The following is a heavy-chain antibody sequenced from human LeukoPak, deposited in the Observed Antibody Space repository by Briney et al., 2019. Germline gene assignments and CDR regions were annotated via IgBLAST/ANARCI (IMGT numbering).Heavy chain of an antibody. J-gene: IGHJ4*02. CDR2: IYYSGST. V-gene: IGHV4-59*01. Sequence: SETLSLTCTVSGGSISSYYWSWIRQPPGKGLEWIGYIYYSGSTNYNPSLKSRVTISVDTSKNQFSLKLSSVTPADPAVYFWARDSGYHRVGYYFDYWGQGTLVTVSS. CDR3: ARDSGYHRVGYYFDY. CDR1: GGSISSYY. D-gene: IGHD5-12*01.